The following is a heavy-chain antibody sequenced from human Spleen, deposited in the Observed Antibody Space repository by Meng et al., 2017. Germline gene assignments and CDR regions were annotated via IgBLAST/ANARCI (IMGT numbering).Heavy chain of an antibody. Sequence: GGSLRLSCTPSGFTFGDYGLSWVRQAPGKGLEWVGFIRSKAYGGTIEYAASVKGRFSISRDESKSIAYLQMNSLKTEDTAVYYCTRGSEALSTDTEMPIYYYYGLDVWGRGTTVTVSS. V-gene: IGHV3-49*04. CDR1: GFTFGDYG. CDR2: IRSKAYGGTI. D-gene: IGHD5-18*01. CDR3: TRGSEALSTDTEMPIYYYYGLDV. J-gene: IGHJ6*02.